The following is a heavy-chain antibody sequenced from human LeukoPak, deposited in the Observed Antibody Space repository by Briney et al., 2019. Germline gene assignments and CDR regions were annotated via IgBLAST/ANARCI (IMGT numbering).Heavy chain of an antibody. CDR1: GFTFSDYY. J-gene: IGHJ4*02. V-gene: IGHV3-11*05. CDR3: ARDAGNSGYDLFDY. CDR2: ISSNSRYT. Sequence: GGSLRLSCAASGFTFSDYYMSWIRQAPGKGLEWVSYISSNSRYTHYADSVKGRSTISRDNAKNSLYLQMNSLRAEDTAVYFCARDAGNSGYDLFDYWGQGTLVTVSS. D-gene: IGHD5-12*01.